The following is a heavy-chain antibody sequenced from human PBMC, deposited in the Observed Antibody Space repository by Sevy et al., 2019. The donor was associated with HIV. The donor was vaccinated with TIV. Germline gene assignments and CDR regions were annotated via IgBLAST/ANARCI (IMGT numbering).Heavy chain of an antibody. V-gene: IGHV4-59*01. Sequence: SETLSLTCTVSGGSISGYYWSWIRQPPGKGLEWIGCCYYSGSTNYNPSLKNRVTMSVDTSKNQFSLKMSSVTAADTAVYYCARTPVIMITSGGVIALRQFDFWGQGTLVTVSS. CDR2: CYYSGST. D-gene: IGHD3-16*02. CDR3: ARTPVIMITSGGVIALRQFDF. CDR1: GGSISGYY. J-gene: IGHJ4*02.